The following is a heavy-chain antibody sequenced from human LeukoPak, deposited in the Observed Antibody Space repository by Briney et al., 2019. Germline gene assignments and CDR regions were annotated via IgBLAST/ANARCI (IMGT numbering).Heavy chain of an antibody. CDR2: IRYDGSNK. J-gene: IGHJ6*02. CDR1: GFTFSSYG. CDR3: AKENIVVVVAAESGGYYGMDV. D-gene: IGHD2-15*01. Sequence: PGGSLRLSCAASGFTFSSYGMHWVRQAPGKGLEWVAFIRYDGSNKYYADSVKDRFTISRDNSKNTLYLQMNSLRAEDTAVYYCAKENIVVVVAAESGGYYGMDVWGQGTTVTVSS. V-gene: IGHV3-30*02.